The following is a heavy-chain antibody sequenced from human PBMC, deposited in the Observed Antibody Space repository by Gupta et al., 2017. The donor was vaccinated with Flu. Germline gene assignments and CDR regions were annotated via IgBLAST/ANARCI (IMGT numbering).Heavy chain of an antibody. V-gene: IGHV4-61*02. CDR2: IYTSGST. D-gene: IGHD1-26*01. Sequence: QVKLKESGPGLVKPSQTLSLTCTVSGGSISSGSYYWSWIRQPAGKGLEWIGRIYTSGSTNYNPSLNSRVTISVDTSKNQFSLKLSSVTAADTAVYYCARGVGANMHAFDIWGQGTMVTVSS. CDR1: GGSISSGSYY. CDR3: ARGVGANMHAFDI. J-gene: IGHJ3*02.